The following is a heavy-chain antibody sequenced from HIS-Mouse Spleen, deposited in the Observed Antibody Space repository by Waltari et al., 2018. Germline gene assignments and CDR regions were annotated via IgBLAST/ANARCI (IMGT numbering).Heavy chain of an antibody. CDR1: GFTFSSYA. CDR3: ARRYSGYDLGY. V-gene: IGHV3-30*04. Sequence: QVQLVESGGGVVQPGRSLRLSCAASGFTFSSYAMHWVRQAPGKGLGWVAVISYDGSNKYYADYVKGRFTISRDNSKNTLYLQMNSLRAEDTAVYYCARRYSGYDLGYWGQGTLVTVSS. CDR2: ISYDGSNK. D-gene: IGHD5-12*01. J-gene: IGHJ4*02.